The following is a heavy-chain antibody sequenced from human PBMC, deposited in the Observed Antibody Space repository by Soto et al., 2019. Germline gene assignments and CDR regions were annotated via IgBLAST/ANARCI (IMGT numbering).Heavy chain of an antibody. V-gene: IGHV3-7*01. CDR1: GFTFSSYW. J-gene: IGHJ6*02. CDR2: IKQDGSEK. Sequence: QSGGSLRLSCAASGFTFSSYWMSWVRQAPGKGQERVANIKQDGSEKYYVDSVKGRFTISRGNAKNSLYLQMNSLRAEDTAVYYCARDRYSYYDFWSGSLPYYYFGMDVWGQGTTVTVSS. D-gene: IGHD3-3*01. CDR3: ARDRYSYYDFWSGSLPYYYFGMDV.